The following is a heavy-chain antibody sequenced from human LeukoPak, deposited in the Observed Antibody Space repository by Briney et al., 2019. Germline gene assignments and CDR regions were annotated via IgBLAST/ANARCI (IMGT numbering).Heavy chain of an antibody. J-gene: IGHJ4*02. CDR1: GYTFTSYD. CDR2: MNPNSGNT. D-gene: IGHD3-16*01. Sequence: ASVKVSCKASGYTFTSYDINWVRQATGQGLEWMGWMNPNSGNTGYAQKFQGRVTMTRNTSISTAYMELSSLRSEDTAVYYCARRFGELYLGDYWGQGTLVTVSS. CDR3: ARRFGELYLGDY. V-gene: IGHV1-8*01.